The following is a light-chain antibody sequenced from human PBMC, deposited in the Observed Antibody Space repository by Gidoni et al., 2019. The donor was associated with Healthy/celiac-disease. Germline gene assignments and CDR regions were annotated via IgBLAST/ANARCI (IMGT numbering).Light chain of an antibody. CDR2: QDS. V-gene: IGLV3-1*01. CDR3: QAWDSSTANV. Sequence: SSELTQPPSVSVSPGQTASITCSGDKLGDKYACWYQQKPGQSPVLVIYQDSKRPSGIPERFSGSNSGNTATLTISGTQAMDEADYYCQAWDSSTANVFGTGTKVTVL. CDR1: KLGDKY. J-gene: IGLJ1*01.